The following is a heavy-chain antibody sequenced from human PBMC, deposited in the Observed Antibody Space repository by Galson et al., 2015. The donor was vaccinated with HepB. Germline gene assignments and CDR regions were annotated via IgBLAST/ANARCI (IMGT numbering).Heavy chain of an antibody. CDR1: GLTTFRNFW. CDR2: INQYGSDT. Sequence: SLRLSCAVSGLTTFRNFWMSWVRQAPGKGLEWVANINQYGSDTYYVDSVRGRFTISRDNTKNLLYLQINSLRVEDTAVYYCARDVGDGYSLGVGAFDVWGQGTTVIVSS. D-gene: IGHD5-24*01. V-gene: IGHV3-7*01. J-gene: IGHJ3*01. CDR3: ARDVGDGYSLGVGAFDV.